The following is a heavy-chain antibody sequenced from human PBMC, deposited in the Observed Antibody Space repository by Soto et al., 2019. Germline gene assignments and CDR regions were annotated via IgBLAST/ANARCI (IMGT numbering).Heavy chain of an antibody. CDR3: AKGGAIVAAGTRVYLYNAMDV. V-gene: IGHV1-2*02. Sequence: VQLVQSGTEVKRPGDSVKVSCKASGYTFTGYYVHWVRQAPGQGLEWMGWINPNSGDTYLAQRFQGRVTMNRDTFIGTAYMELRCLTSADTAEYYSAKGGAIVAAGTRVYLYNAMDVWGQGTTVTVSS. CDR1: GYTFTGYY. D-gene: IGHD1-26*01. J-gene: IGHJ6*02. CDR2: INPNSGDT.